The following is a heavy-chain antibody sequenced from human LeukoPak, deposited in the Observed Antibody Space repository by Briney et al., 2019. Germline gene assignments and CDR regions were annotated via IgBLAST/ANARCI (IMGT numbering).Heavy chain of an antibody. CDR3: ARVESLLAGDSSGYYWFDY. V-gene: IGHV1-18*01. CDR1: GYTFTSYG. D-gene: IGHD3-22*01. CDR2: ISVYNGNT. Sequence: ASVKVSCKASGYTFTSYGISWVRQAPGQGLEWMGWISVYNGNTNYAQKVQGRVTMTTDTSTSTAYMELRSLRSDDTAVYYCARVESLLAGDSSGYYWFDYWGQGTLVTVSS. J-gene: IGHJ4*02.